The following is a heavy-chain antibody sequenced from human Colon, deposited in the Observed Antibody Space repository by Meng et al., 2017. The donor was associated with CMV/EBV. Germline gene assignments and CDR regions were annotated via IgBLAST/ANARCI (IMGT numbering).Heavy chain of an antibody. Sequence: QITLKDPGPTLVKPTQTLTLTCTFSGFSLTNKLNSLGWIRQSPGKALEWLALIHGDDTEQYSPSLQSRLSATRDTSKNQVVLTLTDMDPVDTATYYCVHRYSSSSGEVSWGQGTLVTVSS. CDR1: GFSLTNKLNS. D-gene: IGHD6-6*01. J-gene: IGHJ5*02. CDR3: VHRYSSSSGEVS. CDR2: IHGDDTE. V-gene: IGHV2-5*02.